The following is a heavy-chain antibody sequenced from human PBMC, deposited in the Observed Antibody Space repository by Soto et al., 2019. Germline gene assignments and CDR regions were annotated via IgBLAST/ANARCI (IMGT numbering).Heavy chain of an antibody. J-gene: IGHJ5*02. Sequence: GGSLRLSCAASGFSYSSYDMHWVRQAPGKWLEWVAVISYGGSNKYYAASVKVRFTISRDNTKNTLYLQMNSLRAEDTAVYYCARGRIVGATGRGPWYDPWGQGTLVTVSS. CDR2: ISYGGSNK. V-gene: IGHV3-30*03. CDR1: GFSYSSYD. D-gene: IGHD1-26*01. CDR3: ARGRIVGATGRGPWYDP.